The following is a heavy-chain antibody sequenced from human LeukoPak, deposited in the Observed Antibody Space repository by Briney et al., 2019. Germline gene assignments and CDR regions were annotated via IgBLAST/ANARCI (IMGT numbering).Heavy chain of an antibody. CDR2: INHSGST. Sequence: SETLSLTCAVYGGSFSGYYWSWIRQPPGKGLEWIGEINHSGSTNYNRSLKSRVTISVDTSKNQFSLKLSSVTAADTAVYYCARGGISSSAYFQHWGQGTLVTVSS. CDR3: ARGGISSSAYFQH. D-gene: IGHD6-6*01. J-gene: IGHJ1*01. V-gene: IGHV4-34*01. CDR1: GGSFSGYY.